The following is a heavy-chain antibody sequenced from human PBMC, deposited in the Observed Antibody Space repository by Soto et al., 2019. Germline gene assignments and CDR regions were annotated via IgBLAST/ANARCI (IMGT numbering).Heavy chain of an antibody. D-gene: IGHD5-18*01. Sequence: QVQLVESGGGVVQPGRSLRLSCAASGFTFSSYGMHWVRQAPGKGLEWVAVISYDGSNKYYADSVKGRFTISRDNSKNTLYLQMNSLSAEDTAVYYCAKVGRVQLQWKYYFDYWGQGTLVTVSS. CDR3: AKVGRVQLQWKYYFDY. J-gene: IGHJ4*02. CDR2: ISYDGSNK. V-gene: IGHV3-30*18. CDR1: GFTFSSYG.